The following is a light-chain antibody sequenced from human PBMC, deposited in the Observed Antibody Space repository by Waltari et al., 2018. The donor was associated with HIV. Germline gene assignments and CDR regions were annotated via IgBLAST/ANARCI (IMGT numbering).Light chain of an antibody. J-gene: IGLJ2*01. CDR2: RNS. CDR3: EAWDDRLGGPV. V-gene: IGLV1-47*01. Sequence: QSVLTQPPSASETPGQRVTISCSGSISNIGPNFVYSYQQLPGTAPKVLIYRNSQRPSRVPDRFSGSKSGTSASLAISGLRSEDEADYYCEAWDDRLGGPVFGGGTRLTVL. CDR1: ISNIGPNF.